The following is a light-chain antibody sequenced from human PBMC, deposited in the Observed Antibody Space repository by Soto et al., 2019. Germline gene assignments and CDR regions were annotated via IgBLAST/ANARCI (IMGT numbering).Light chain of an antibody. CDR1: SSNIGTNT. J-gene: IGLJ2*01. CDR2: SDN. V-gene: IGLV1-44*01. Sequence: QSVLTQPPSASGTPGQGITISCSGGSSNIGTNTVTWYQQLPGTAPRLLIYSDNQRPSAVPDRFSGSKSGTSASLAISGLQSEDEADYYCAAWDVSFVVFGGGTKLTVL. CDR3: AAWDVSFVV.